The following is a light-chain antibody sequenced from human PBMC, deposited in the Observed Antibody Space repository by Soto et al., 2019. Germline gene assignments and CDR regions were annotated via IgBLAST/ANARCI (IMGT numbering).Light chain of an antibody. CDR2: AQS. V-gene: IGKV1-39*01. CDR3: QQSYSAPQT. J-gene: IGKJ1*01. CDR1: QHISDY. Sequence: DIQMTQSPSSLSASVGDRVTITCRASQHISDYINWYQQKPGKAPKLLIYAQSNLQSGVPSRFSGGRSGTAFSLTITILQVEDFATYYCQQSYSAPQTFCQGTKVEIK.